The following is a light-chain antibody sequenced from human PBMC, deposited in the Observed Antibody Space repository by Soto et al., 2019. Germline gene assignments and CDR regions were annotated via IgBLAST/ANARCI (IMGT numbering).Light chain of an antibody. V-gene: IGKV3-15*01. CDR2: DTS. CDR1: QSVSSS. J-gene: IGKJ1*01. Sequence: EIVVTQSPATLSVSPGERVTLSCRASQSVSSSLAWYQQRPGQAPRLLIYDTSTRAAGISARFSGSGSGTEFTLTINSLQSEDFAVYYCQQYIDWPPGTFGQGTAVEIK. CDR3: QQYIDWPPGT.